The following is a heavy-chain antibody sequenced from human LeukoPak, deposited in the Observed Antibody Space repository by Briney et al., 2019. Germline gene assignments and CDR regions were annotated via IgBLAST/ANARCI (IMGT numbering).Heavy chain of an antibody. CDR3: AKTVMVRGLMGY. CDR1: GFTFSSYG. CDR2: ISYDGSNK. Sequence: PGGSLRLSCAASGFTFSSYGMHWVRQAPGKGLEWVAVISYDGSNKYYADSVKGRFTISRDNSKNTLYLQMNSLRAEDTAVYYCAKTVMVRGLMGYWGQGTLVTVSS. V-gene: IGHV3-30*18. D-gene: IGHD3-10*01. J-gene: IGHJ4*02.